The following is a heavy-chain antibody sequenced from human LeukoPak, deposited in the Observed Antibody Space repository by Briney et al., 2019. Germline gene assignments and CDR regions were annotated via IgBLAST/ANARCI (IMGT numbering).Heavy chain of an antibody. CDR1: GYTFTSLG. CDR3: ARDAPPPIGGYFDY. D-gene: IGHD3-3*01. CDR2: MSAYNGNT. V-gene: IGHV1-18*01. J-gene: IGHJ4*02. Sequence: GESLKISCEVSGYTFTSLGISCVRQAAGPGLGWMGWMSAYNGNTNYAQKLQGRVTMTTDTSTSTAYMELRSLRSDDTAGYYGARDAPPPIGGYFDYWGQGTLVTVSS.